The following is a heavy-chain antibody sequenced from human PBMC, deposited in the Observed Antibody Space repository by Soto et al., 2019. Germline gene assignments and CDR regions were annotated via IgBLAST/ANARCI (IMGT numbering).Heavy chain of an antibody. V-gene: IGHV3-30*03. CDR3: ATTVIIPDLVDS. D-gene: IGHD4-17*01. CDR2: MSSDGSQK. Sequence: GGSLRLSCAASGFTFSTYGMHWVRQVPGKGLEWVAVMSSDGSQKYCAVSVKGRFTISRDNPKNTLYLQMNSLRAEDTAVYYCATTVIIPDLVDSWGPGTQVNVSS. J-gene: IGHJ4*02. CDR1: GFTFSTYG.